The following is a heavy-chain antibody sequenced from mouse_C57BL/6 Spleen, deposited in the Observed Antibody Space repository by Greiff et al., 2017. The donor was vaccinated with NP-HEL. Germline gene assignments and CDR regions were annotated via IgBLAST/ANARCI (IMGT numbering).Heavy chain of an antibody. CDR1: GYTFTSYW. CDR3: AREGGTGKGAWFAY. J-gene: IGHJ3*01. Sequence: QVQLQQPGTELVKPGAPVKLSCKASGYTFTSYWMHWVKQRPGQGLEWIGNINPSNGGTNYNEKFKSKATLTVDKSSSTAYMQLSSLTSEDSAVYYCAREGGTGKGAWFAYWGQGTLVTVSA. D-gene: IGHD4-1*01. CDR2: INPSNGGT. V-gene: IGHV1-53*01.